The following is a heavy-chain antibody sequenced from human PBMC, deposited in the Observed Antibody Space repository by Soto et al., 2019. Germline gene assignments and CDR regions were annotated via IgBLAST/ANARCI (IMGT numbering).Heavy chain of an antibody. CDR2: SIPFLDLA. V-gene: IGHV1-69*02. Sequence: QVQLVQSGAEVKKPGSSVKVSCKGSGGTFTDYTFSWVRQAPGQGLEWMGRSIPFLDLANYAQEFQDRVTISADKATRTVYMELRSLTSEDTAIYYCASGLRDAAFDIWGQGTLVTVSS. CDR3: ASGLRDAAFDI. J-gene: IGHJ3*02. CDR1: GGTFTDYT.